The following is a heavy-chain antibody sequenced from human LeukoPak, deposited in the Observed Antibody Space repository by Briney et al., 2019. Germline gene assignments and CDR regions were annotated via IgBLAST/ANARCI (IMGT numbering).Heavy chain of an antibody. CDR2: IYYSGST. V-gene: IGHV4-39*07. CDR1: GGSISSSSYY. D-gene: IGHD3-16*01. Sequence: PSETLSLTCTVSGGSISSSSYYWGWIRQPPGKGLEWIGSIYYSGSTYYNPSLKSRVTISVDTSKNQFSLKLSSVTAADTAVYYCARGGVFRYYFDYWGQGTLVTVSS. J-gene: IGHJ4*02. CDR3: ARGGVFRYYFDY.